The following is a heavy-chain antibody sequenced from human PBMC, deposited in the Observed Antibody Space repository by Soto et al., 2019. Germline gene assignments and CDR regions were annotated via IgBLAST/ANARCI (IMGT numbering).Heavy chain of an antibody. D-gene: IGHD3-10*01. Sequence: QVQLVQSGAEVKKPGASVKVSCKASGYTFTSYGISWVRQAPGQGLEWMGWISAYNGNTNYAQKLQGRVTMTTDTPTSTAYMELRSLRSADTAVYYCARDSRYGSGTHWFDPWGQGTLVTVSS. J-gene: IGHJ5*02. CDR3: ARDSRYGSGTHWFDP. CDR1: GYTFTSYG. CDR2: ISAYNGNT. V-gene: IGHV1-18*01.